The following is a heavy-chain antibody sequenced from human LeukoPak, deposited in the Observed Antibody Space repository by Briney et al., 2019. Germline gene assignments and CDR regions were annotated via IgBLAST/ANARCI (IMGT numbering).Heavy chain of an antibody. D-gene: IGHD1-1*01. CDR2: IKHDGSEK. CDR3: ARHNYYHFDY. J-gene: IGHJ4*02. Sequence: SLXLSXXXSXFXFNSFSMTWVRQAPGKGLEWVANIKHDGSEKYYADSVRGRVTISRDNTKNSVYLQMNTLRAEDTAVYFCARHNYYHFDYWGQGTRVTASS. V-gene: IGHV3-7*01. CDR1: XFXFNSFS.